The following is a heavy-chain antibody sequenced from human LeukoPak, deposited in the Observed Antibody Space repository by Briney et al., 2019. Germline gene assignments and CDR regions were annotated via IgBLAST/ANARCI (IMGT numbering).Heavy chain of an antibody. CDR1: GGSINIYY. Sequence: SETLSLTCTVSGGSINIYYWSWIRQPAGKGLEWIGRIYTSGSTNYNPSLKSRVTMSVDTSKNQFSLKLSSVTAADTAVYYCARDNNYYGSGSYHDYWGQGTLVTVPS. J-gene: IGHJ4*02. CDR3: ARDNNYYGSGSYHDY. D-gene: IGHD3-10*01. CDR2: IYTSGST. V-gene: IGHV4-4*07.